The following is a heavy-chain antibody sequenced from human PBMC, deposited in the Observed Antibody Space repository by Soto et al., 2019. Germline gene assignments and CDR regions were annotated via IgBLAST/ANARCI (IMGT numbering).Heavy chain of an antibody. CDR3: ARVDPRGVAVVRDY. D-gene: IGHD3-10*01. V-gene: IGHV1-18*01. CDR1: GNTFASHG. J-gene: IGHJ4*02. Sequence: ASVKVSCKASGNTFASHGFSWVRQAPGQGLEWMGWISGFNGQTNYALKFQGRVTLTTVTSTSTAYMELRSLRSDDTAVYFCARVDPRGVAVVRDYWGQGTLVTVSS. CDR2: ISGFNGQT.